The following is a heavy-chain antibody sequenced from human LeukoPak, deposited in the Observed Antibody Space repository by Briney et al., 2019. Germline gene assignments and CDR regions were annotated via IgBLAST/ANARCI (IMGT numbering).Heavy chain of an antibody. Sequence: PGGSLRLSCAASGFTFSNYAMSWVRQAPGKGLEWVSVISGSGGSTYYADSVKGRFTISRDNSKNTLYLQMNRLRADDTAVYYCAKDMTGCSSSNCYCWFDPWGQGTLVTASS. CDR3: AKDMTGCSSSNCYCWFDP. D-gene: IGHD2-2*01. CDR2: ISGSGGST. J-gene: IGHJ5*02. CDR1: GFTFSNYA. V-gene: IGHV3-23*01.